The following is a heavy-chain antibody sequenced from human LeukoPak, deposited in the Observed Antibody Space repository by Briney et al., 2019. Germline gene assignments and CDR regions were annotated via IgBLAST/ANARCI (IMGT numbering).Heavy chain of an antibody. V-gene: IGHV1-46*01. Sequence: ASVKVSCKASGYTFTSYYMHWVRQAPGQGFEWMGIINPSGGSTSYAQRFQGKVTMTRDTSTSTVYMELSSLRSEDTAVYYCARRYSDSSPFDYWGQGTLVTVSS. J-gene: IGHJ4*02. CDR2: INPSGGST. CDR3: ARRYSDSSPFDY. D-gene: IGHD6-6*01. CDR1: GYTFTSYY.